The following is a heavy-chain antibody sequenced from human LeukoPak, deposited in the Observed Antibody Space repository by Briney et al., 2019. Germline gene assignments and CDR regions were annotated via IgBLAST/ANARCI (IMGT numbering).Heavy chain of an antibody. CDR1: GFTFSSYE. V-gene: IGHV3-48*03. CDR2: ISSSGSTI. D-gene: IGHD3-10*01. CDR3: AREVYAGSDHFDY. Sequence: PGGSLRLSRAASGFTFSSYEMNWVRQAPGRGLAWVSYISSSGSTIYYADSVKGRFTISRDNAKNSLYLQMNSLRAEDTAVYYCAREVYAGSDHFDYWGQGTLVTVSS. J-gene: IGHJ4*02.